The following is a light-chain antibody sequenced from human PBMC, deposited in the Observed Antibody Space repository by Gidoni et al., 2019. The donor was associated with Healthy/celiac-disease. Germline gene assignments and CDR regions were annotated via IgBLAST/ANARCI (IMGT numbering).Light chain of an antibody. J-gene: IGLJ2*01. Sequence: QSVLTQPPSASGTPGQRVTISCSGSSSNIGSNYVYWYQQLPGTAPKLLIYRHNQRPSVVPDRFSGSKSGTSASLAISGLRSEDEADYYCAAWDDSLSGPVFGGGTKLNVL. V-gene: IGLV1-47*01. CDR1: SSNIGSNY. CDR3: AAWDDSLSGPV. CDR2: RHN.